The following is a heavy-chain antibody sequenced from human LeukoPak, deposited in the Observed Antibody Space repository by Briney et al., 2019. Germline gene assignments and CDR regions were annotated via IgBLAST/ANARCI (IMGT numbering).Heavy chain of an antibody. CDR1: GGSISSYY. J-gene: IGHJ6*03. Sequence: SETLSLTCTVSGGSISSYYWSWLRQPPGKGLEWIGYIYTSGSTNYNPSLKSRVTISVDTSKNQFSLKLSSVTAADTAVYYCARSKQQHTYYYYYYMDVWGKGTTVTVSS. V-gene: IGHV4-4*09. CDR3: ARSKQQHTYYYYYYMDV. D-gene: IGHD6-13*01. CDR2: IYTSGST.